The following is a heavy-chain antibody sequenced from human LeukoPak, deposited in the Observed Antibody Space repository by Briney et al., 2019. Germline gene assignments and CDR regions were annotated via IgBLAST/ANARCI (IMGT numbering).Heavy chain of an antibody. CDR3: ARRLLWFGEFWDY. D-gene: IGHD3-10*01. V-gene: IGHV1-69*13. CDR1: GGTFSSYA. Sequence: GASVKVSCKASGGTFSSYAISWVRQAPGQGLEWMGGIIPIFGTANYAQKFQGRVTITADESTSTAYMELSSLRSEDTSVYYCARRLLWFGEFWDYWGQGTLVTVSS. CDR2: IIPIFGTA. J-gene: IGHJ4*02.